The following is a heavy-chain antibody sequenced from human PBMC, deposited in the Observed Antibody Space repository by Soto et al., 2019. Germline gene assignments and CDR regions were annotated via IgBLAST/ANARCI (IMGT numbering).Heavy chain of an antibody. CDR2: ISSSSSTI. D-gene: IGHD1-26*01. CDR3: ARDLRWELPPSGYGMDV. Sequence: GGSLRLSCAASGFTFSSYSMNWVRQAPGKGLEWVSYISSSSSTIYYADSVKGRVTMTTDTSTSTAYMELRSLRSDDTAVYYCARDLRWELPPSGYGMDVWGQGTTVTVSS. J-gene: IGHJ6*02. V-gene: IGHV3-48*01. CDR1: GFTFSSYS.